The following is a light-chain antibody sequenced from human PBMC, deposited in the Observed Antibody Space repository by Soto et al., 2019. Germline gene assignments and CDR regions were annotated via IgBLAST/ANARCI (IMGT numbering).Light chain of an antibody. CDR3: QQYDNLPRP. Sequence: DIQMTQSPASLSASVGDRVTITCQASQDISNYLNWYQQKPGKAPKLLIYDASNLATGVPSRFSGSGSGTDFTFTISSLQPEDIATYYCQQYDNLPRPFGQGTRLEVK. CDR2: DAS. V-gene: IGKV1-33*01. J-gene: IGKJ5*01. CDR1: QDISNY.